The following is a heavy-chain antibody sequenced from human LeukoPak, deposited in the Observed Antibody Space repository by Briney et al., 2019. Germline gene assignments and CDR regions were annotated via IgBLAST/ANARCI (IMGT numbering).Heavy chain of an antibody. CDR3: ARHKDWTFDY. D-gene: IGHD3/OR15-3a*01. CDR1: GAIFSGYW. J-gene: IGHJ4*02. V-gene: IGHV3-74*03. Sequence: PGGSLRLSCAASGAIFSGYWVHWVRQAPGKGLVWVLCISSDGSKSTYADSVTGRFTISRDNSKNTVYVQMNSLRDEDTAVYYCARHKDWTFDYWGQGTLVTVSS. CDR2: ISSDGSKS.